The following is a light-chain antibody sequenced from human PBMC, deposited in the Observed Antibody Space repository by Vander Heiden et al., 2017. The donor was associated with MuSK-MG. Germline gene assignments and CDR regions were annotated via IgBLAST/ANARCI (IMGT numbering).Light chain of an antibody. J-gene: IGKJ2*01. CDR2: GAS. Sequence: RVTISCRASQSINTYLNWYQQKPGKAPNLLIYGASTLQSGVPSRFSGSGSGTDFTLTISTLQPEDFATYYCQQRDRSPYTFGQGTKLEIK. V-gene: IGKV1-39*01. CDR1: QSINTY. CDR3: QQRDRSPYT.